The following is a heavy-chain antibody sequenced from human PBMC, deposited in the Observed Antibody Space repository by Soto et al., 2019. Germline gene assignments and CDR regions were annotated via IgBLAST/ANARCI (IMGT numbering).Heavy chain of an antibody. Sequence: PGGSLRLSCAASGFTFSSNAMSWVRQAPGKGLEWVSTISGSGGSTYYADSVKGRVTISRDNSKNTLYLQMNSLRAEDTAVYYCAKVPFYPWSGFPGFHYWGQGTMVTVYS. CDR1: GFTFSSNA. CDR3: AKVPFYPWSGFPGFHY. D-gene: IGHD3-3*01. V-gene: IGHV3-23*01. J-gene: IGHJ4*02. CDR2: ISGSGGST.